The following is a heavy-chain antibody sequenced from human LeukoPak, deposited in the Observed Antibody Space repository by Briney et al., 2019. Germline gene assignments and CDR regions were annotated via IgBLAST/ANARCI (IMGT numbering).Heavy chain of an antibody. Sequence: SETLSLTCTVAGGSISSSGHYWGWLRQPPGKGLEWVGNIYYSGSTYYNPSLKSRVTMSVDTSKNQFSLKLSSVTAADTAVYYCARRSTMIVVAITVASDGFDIWGQGTMVTVSS. J-gene: IGHJ3*02. CDR1: GGSISSSGHY. V-gene: IGHV4-39*01. CDR2: IYYSGST. D-gene: IGHD3-22*01. CDR3: ARRSTMIVVAITVASDGFDI.